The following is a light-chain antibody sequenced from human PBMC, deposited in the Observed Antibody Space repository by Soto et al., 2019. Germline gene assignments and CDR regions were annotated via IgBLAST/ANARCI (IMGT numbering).Light chain of an antibody. CDR3: QQRSNWPVYT. CDR1: QSVSSY. Sequence: EIVLTQSPATLSLSPGERATLSCRASQSVSSYLAWYQQKPGQAPRLLIYDASNRATGIPARFSGSGSGTGFTRTISSLEPEDFAVYYCQQRSNWPVYTFGQGTKLEIK. CDR2: DAS. J-gene: IGKJ2*01. V-gene: IGKV3-11*01.